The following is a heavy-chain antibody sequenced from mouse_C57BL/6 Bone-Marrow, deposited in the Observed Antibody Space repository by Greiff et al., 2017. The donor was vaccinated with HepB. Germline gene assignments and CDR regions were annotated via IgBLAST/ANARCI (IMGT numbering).Heavy chain of an antibody. J-gene: IGHJ2*01. Sequence: QVQLKQPGAELVKPGASVKMSCKASGYTFTSYWITWVKQRPGQGLEWIGDIYPGSGSTNYNEKFKSKATLTVDTSSSTAYLQLSSLTSEDSAVYYCTKDCGMYYYDYWGRGQTPTVTA. V-gene: IGHV1-55*01. CDR1: GYTFTSYW. CDR3: TKDCGMYYYDY. CDR2: IYPGSGST.